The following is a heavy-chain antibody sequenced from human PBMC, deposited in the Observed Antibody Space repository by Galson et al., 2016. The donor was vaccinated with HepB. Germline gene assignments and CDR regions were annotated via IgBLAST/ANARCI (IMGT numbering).Heavy chain of an antibody. CDR3: VKEGGAD. CDR1: GHSLTALA. CDR2: FDPEDRET. D-gene: IGHD1-26*01. J-gene: IGHJ4*02. V-gene: IGHV1-24*01. Sequence: SVKVSCKVSGHSLTALALHWVRQTPIKGLEWMGSFDPEDRETINTEKFQGRVSLTEDTSTNTAYMELTSLRSEDSGLYYCVKEGGADWGQGTRVTVSA.